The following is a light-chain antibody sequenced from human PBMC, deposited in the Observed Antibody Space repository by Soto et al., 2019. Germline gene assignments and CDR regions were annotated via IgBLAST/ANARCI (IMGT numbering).Light chain of an antibody. Sequence: EIVLTQSPATLSLSPGERATLSCRASQSVSSYLAWYQQKPGQAPRLLIYDASNRATGIPARFSGSGSGTDFTLTISSREPEESAVYYCQQRSNWTFGQGTKVDIK. V-gene: IGKV3-11*01. CDR1: QSVSSY. J-gene: IGKJ1*01. CDR2: DAS. CDR3: QQRSNWT.